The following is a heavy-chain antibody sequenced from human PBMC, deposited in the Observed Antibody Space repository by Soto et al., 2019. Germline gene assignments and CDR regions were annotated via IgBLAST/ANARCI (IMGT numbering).Heavy chain of an antibody. CDR3: ASAAATHFGQYNCFDP. Sequence: SETLSLTCTVSGGSISSYYWGWIRQPPGKGLEWIGSIYYSGSTYYNPSLKSRVTISVDTSKNQFSLKLSSVTAADTAVYYCASAAATHFGQYNCFDPWGQGTLVTVSS. V-gene: IGHV4-39*01. J-gene: IGHJ5*02. CDR1: GGSISSYY. D-gene: IGHD2-15*01. CDR2: IYYSGST.